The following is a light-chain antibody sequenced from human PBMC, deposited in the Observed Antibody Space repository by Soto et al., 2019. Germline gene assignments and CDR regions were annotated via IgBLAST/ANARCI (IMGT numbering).Light chain of an antibody. CDR3: SSYTSPSTPVV. Sequence: QSALTQPASVSGSPGQSITISCTGTSSDVGGYNYVSWYQQHPGKAPKLLIYDVSNRPSGVSNRFSGSKSGNTASLTISGLQAEDEADYYCSSYTSPSTPVVFGGGTKLTVL. CDR1: SSDVGGYNY. V-gene: IGLV2-14*01. CDR2: DVS. J-gene: IGLJ2*01.